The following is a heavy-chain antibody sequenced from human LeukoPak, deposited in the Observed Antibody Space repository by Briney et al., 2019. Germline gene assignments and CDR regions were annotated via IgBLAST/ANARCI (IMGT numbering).Heavy chain of an antibody. CDR2: ISYDGSNK. D-gene: IGHD4-17*01. CDR3: ARDYGDVFDY. V-gene: IGHV3-30-3*01. J-gene: IGHJ4*02. Sequence: GGSLRLSCAASGFTFSSYAMHLVRQAAGKGLEWVAVISYDGSNKYYADSVKGRFTISRDNSKSTLYLQMNSLRAEDTAVYYCARDYGDVFDYWGQGTLVTVSS. CDR1: GFTFSSYA.